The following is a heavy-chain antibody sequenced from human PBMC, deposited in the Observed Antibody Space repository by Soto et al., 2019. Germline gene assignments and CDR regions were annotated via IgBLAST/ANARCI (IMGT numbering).Heavy chain of an antibody. CDR2: IYWDDDK. V-gene: IGHV2-5*02. CDR1: GFSLTTRPVG. D-gene: IGHD2-8*01. CDR3: AHRGDINGNWDQGYLDH. Sequence: QITLRESGPTRVKPTQTLMLTCTFSGFSLTTRPVGVAWIRQPPGKALEWLAVIYWDDDKRYNPSLKSRLTIAKDTSKNQVVLTMAYMDPVDTATYFCAHRGDINGNWDQGYLDHWGHGTLVTV. J-gene: IGHJ4*01.